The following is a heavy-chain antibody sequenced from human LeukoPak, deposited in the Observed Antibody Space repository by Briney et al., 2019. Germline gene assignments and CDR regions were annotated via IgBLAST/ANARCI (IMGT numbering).Heavy chain of an antibody. CDR3: AKFVGSGWYNFDY. Sequence: GGSLRLSCAASGFTFSSYWMSWVRQAPGKGLEWFSAISGSDGSTYYADSVKGRFTISRDNSKNTLYLQMNSLRVEDTAVYYCAKFVGSGWYNFDYWGQGTLVTVSS. D-gene: IGHD6-19*01. J-gene: IGHJ4*02. CDR2: ISGSDGST. CDR1: GFTFSSYW. V-gene: IGHV3-23*01.